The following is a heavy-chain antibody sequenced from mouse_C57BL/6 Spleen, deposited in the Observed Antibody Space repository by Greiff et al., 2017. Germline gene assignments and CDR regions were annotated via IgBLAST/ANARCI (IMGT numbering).Heavy chain of an antibody. D-gene: IGHD3-2*02. CDR2: ISSGSSTI. Sequence: DVKLVESGGGLVKPGGSLKLSCAASGFTFSDYGMHWVRQAPEKGLEWVAYISSGSSTIYYADTVKGRFTISRDNAKNTLFLQMTSLRSEDTAMYYCARPQLRLYYFDYWGQGTTLTVSS. V-gene: IGHV5-17*01. CDR3: ARPQLRLYYFDY. CDR1: GFTFSDYG. J-gene: IGHJ2*01.